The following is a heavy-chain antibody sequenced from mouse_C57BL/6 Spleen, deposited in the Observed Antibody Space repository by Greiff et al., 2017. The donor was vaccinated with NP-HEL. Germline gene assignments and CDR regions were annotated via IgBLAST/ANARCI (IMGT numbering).Heavy chain of an antibody. D-gene: IGHD2-2*01. Sequence: VQLQQPGAELVMPGASVKLSCKASGYTFTSYWMHWVKQRPGQGLEWIGESAPSDSYTNYNQKFKGKYTLTVDKSSSTAYMQLSSLTSEDSAVYYCARFGYGYVLAYWGQGTLVTVSA. CDR3: ARFGYGYVLAY. V-gene: IGHV1-69*01. CDR2: SAPSDSYT. J-gene: IGHJ3*01. CDR1: GYTFTSYW.